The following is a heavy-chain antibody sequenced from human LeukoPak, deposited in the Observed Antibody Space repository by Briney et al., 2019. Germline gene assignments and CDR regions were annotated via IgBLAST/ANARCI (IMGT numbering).Heavy chain of an antibody. D-gene: IGHD3-10*01. CDR2: ISTYDGNT. CDR3: ARDGVRRAPGWFDP. V-gene: IGHV1-18*01. CDR1: GYTFTIYG. J-gene: IGHJ5*02. Sequence: ASVKVSCKASGYTFTIYGINWVRQAPGQGLEWMGWISTYDGNTNYAQNLQGGVTMTTDTSTSTAYMELRSLRSDDTAVYYCARDGVRRAPGWFDPWGQGTLVTVSS.